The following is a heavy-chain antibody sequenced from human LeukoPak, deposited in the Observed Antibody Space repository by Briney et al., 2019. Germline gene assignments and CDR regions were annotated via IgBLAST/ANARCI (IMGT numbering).Heavy chain of an antibody. CDR1: GVTFSSYG. D-gene: IGHD6-13*01. V-gene: IGHV3-30*02. CDR3: ASASSNSWHY. Sequence: GGALRLSCAASGVTFSSYGMHWVREAPGEGVEWVAFIRYDGSNKYYADSVKGGFTISRDNAKNSLYLQINSLRAEDTAVYYCASASSNSWHYWGQGTLVTVSS. CDR2: IRYDGSNK. J-gene: IGHJ4*02.